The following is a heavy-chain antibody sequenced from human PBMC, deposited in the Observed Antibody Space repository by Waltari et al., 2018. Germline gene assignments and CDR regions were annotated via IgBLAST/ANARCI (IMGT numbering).Heavy chain of an antibody. CDR3: ARLLYDSSGYYYFDY. D-gene: IGHD3-22*01. Sequence: QLQLQESGPGLVKPSDTLSLTCIVSGGPITSSGYYWGWIRQPPGKGLEWIGSIHYSGATYNSPSRSSQMAISVDTSKNQFSLNLRSVTAADTAVYYCARLLYDSSGYYYFDYWGLGTLVTVSS. J-gene: IGHJ4*02. CDR1: GGPITSSGYY. CDR2: IHYSGAT. V-gene: IGHV4-39*01.